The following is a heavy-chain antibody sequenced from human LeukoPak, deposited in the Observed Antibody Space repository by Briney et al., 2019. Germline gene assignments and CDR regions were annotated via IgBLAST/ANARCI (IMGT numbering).Heavy chain of an antibody. Sequence: SQTLSLTCAISGDSVSSNSAAWNWIRQSPSRGLEWLGRTYYRSKWYNDYAVSVKSRITINPDTSKNQFSLQLNSVTPEDTAVYYCAKGCRRVFPLETDYWGQGTLVTVSS. CDR3: AKGCRRVFPLETDY. CDR2: TYYRSKWYN. J-gene: IGHJ4*02. V-gene: IGHV6-1*01. CDR1: GDSVSSNSAA.